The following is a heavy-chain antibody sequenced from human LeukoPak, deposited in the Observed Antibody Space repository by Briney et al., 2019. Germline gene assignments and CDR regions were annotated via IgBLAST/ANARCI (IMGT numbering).Heavy chain of an antibody. Sequence: GGSLRLSCAASGFTFSNAWMSGVRQAPGKGLEWVGRIKSKTDGGTTDYAAPVKGRFTISRDDSKNTLYLQMNSLKTEDTAVYYCTTVWVLTGYYNTLYFDYWGQGTLVTVSS. CDR2: IKSKTDGGTT. J-gene: IGHJ4*02. CDR1: GFTFSNAW. V-gene: IGHV3-15*01. CDR3: TTVWVLTGYYNTLYFDY. D-gene: IGHD3-9*01.